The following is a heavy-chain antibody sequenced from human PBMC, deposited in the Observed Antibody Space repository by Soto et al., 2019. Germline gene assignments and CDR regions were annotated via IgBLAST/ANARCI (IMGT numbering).Heavy chain of an antibody. D-gene: IGHD2-2*03. CDR1: GFTFSSYW. V-gene: IGHV3-7*01. Sequence: EVQLAASGGGLVQPGGSLRLSCAASGFTFSSYWMSCVRQAPGMGLEWVANIQQHGRENYYVDSVKGRFTISRDIAENALYLQMNSLRAEDTAVYHCSREAGYCRSDYAGQGNLVIVSS. J-gene: IGHJ4*02. CDR2: IQQHGREN. CDR3: SREAGYCRSDY.